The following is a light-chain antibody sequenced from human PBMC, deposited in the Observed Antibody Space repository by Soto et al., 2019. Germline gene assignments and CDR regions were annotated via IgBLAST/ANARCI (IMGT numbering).Light chain of an antibody. CDR2: GAS. CDR3: QQYNNWPPWT. CDR1: QSITSN. Sequence: EIVMTQSPATLSVSPGERATLSCRASQSITSNLAWYQQKPGQTPRLLIYGASTRATGIPARFSGSGSGTEFTLTISSLQSEDIAVYYCQQYNNWPPWTFGQGTKAEIQ. J-gene: IGKJ1*01. V-gene: IGKV3-15*01.